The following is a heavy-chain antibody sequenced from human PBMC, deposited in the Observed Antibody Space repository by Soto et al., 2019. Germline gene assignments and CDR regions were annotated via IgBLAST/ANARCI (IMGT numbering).Heavy chain of an antibody. J-gene: IGHJ5*02. CDR3: ARVGPWVPYYYDSSPYTFENWFDP. CDR1: GYSISSGYY. CDR2: TYHGGST. D-gene: IGHD3-22*01. V-gene: IGHV4-38-2*01. Sequence: SETLSLTCAVSGYSISSGYYWGWLRQPPGKGLEWIGSTYHGGSTYYNPSLNSRVTLSIDMTNNHVSLILNSVTAADTAVYYCARVGPWVPYYYDSSPYTFENWFDPWGQGTLVTV.